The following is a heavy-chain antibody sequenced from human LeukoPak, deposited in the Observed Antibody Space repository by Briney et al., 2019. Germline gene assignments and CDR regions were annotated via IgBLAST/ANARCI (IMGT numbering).Heavy chain of an antibody. CDR1: GGSISSYY. V-gene: IGHV4-59*01. CDR2: IYYSGST. D-gene: IGHD2-2*03. J-gene: IGHJ4*02. Sequence: SETLSLTCTVSGGSISSYYWSWIRQPPGKGLVWIGYIYYSGSTNYNPSLKSRVTISVDTSKNQFSLKLSSVTAADTAVYYCARAPTVLDIFFDYWGQGTLVTVSS. CDR3: ARAPTVLDIFFDY.